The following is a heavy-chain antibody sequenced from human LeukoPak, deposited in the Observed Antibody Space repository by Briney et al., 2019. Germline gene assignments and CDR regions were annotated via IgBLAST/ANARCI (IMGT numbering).Heavy chain of an antibody. CDR1: GYSFSNYW. CDR2: IYPGDYET. D-gene: IGHD2-21*02. J-gene: IGHJ4*02. V-gene: IGHV5-51*01. CDR3: AIPPGYCGNDCSFDY. Sequence: GASLKISCEGSGYSFSNYWIGWVRQMPGKGLEWMGIIYPGDYETRYSPSFQGLATISVDKSISTAYLQWSSLKASDTAMYYCAIPPGYCGNDCSFDYWGQGTLVTVSS.